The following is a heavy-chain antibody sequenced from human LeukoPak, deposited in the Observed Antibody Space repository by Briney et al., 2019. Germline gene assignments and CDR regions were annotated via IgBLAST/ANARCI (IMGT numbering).Heavy chain of an antibody. D-gene: IGHD1-26*01. CDR2: FDPEDGET. CDR3: ARVPYSGSYSGVDY. J-gene: IGHJ4*02. Sequence: ASVKVSCKVSGYTLTELSMHWVRQAPGKGLEWMGGFDPEDGETIYAQKFQGRVTMTEDTSTDTAYMELSSLRSDDTAVYYCARVPYSGSYSGVDYWGQGTLVTVSS. CDR1: GYTLTELS. V-gene: IGHV1-24*01.